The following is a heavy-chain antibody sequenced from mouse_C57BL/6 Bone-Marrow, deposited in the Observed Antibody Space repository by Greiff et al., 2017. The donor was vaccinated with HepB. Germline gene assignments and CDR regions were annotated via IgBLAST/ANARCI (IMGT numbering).Heavy chain of an antibody. CDR3: ARREGLTNEMDY. D-gene: IGHD1-1*01. Sequence: EVQLQQSGPELVKPGASVKISCKASGYTFTDYYMNWVKQSHGKSLEWIGDINPNNGGTSYNQKFKGKATLTVDKSSSTAYMELRSLTSEDSAVYYCARREGLTNEMDYWGQGTSVTVSS. J-gene: IGHJ4*01. CDR1: GYTFTDYY. CDR2: INPNNGGT. V-gene: IGHV1-26*01.